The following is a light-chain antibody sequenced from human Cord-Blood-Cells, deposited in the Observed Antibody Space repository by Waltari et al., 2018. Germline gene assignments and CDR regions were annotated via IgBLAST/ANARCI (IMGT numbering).Light chain of an antibody. CDR1: QSVSSY. Sequence: EIVLTQSPATLSLSPGERATLSCRASQSVSSYLAWYQHKPGQAPRLLIYDASNRATGIPARFSGSESGTDFTLTISSLEPEDFAVYDCQQRSNWPLTFGGGTKVEIK. J-gene: IGKJ4*01. CDR3: QQRSNWPLT. V-gene: IGKV3-11*01. CDR2: DAS.